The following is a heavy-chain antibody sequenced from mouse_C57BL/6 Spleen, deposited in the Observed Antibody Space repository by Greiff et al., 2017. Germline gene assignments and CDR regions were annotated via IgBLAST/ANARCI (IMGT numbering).Heavy chain of an antibody. CDR3: ARSGDGYSLFDY. D-gene: IGHD2-3*01. J-gene: IGHJ2*01. V-gene: IGHV1-64*01. CDR2: IHPNSGST. CDR1: GYTFTSYW. Sequence: VKLQQPGAELVKPGASVKLSCKASGYTFTSYWMHWVKQRPGQGLEWIGMIHPNSGSTNYNEKFKSKATLTVDKSSSTAYMQLSSLTSEDSAVYYCARSGDGYSLFDYWGQGTTLTVSS.